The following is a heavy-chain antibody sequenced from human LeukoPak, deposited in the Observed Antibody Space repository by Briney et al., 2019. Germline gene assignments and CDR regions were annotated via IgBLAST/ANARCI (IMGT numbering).Heavy chain of an antibody. CDR1: GFTFSSYA. Sequence: PGRSLRLSCAASGFTFSSYAMHWVRQAPGKGLEWVAVISYDGSNKYYADSVKGRFTISRDNSKNTLYLQMNSLRAEDTAVYYCAKERVSSRYYYYYGMDVWGQGTTVTVSS. CDR3: AKERVSSRYYYYYGMDV. V-gene: IGHV3-30*04. CDR2: ISYDGSNK. J-gene: IGHJ6*02. D-gene: IGHD6-13*01.